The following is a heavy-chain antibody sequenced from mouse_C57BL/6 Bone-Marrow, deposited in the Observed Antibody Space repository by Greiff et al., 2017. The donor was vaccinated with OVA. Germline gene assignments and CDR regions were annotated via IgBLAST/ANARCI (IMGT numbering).Heavy chain of an antibody. V-gene: IGHV1-81*01. CDR2: IYPRSGNT. CDR3: ARAGEIYYCGSSGFAY. J-gene: IGHJ3*01. CDR1: GYTFTSYG. D-gene: IGHD1-1*01. Sequence: QVQLQQSGAELARPGASVKLSCKASGYTFTSYGISWVKQRTGQGLEWIGEIYPRSGNTYYNEKFKGKATLTADKSSSTAYMELRSLTSEDSAVYFCARAGEIYYCGSSGFAYWGQGTLVTVSA.